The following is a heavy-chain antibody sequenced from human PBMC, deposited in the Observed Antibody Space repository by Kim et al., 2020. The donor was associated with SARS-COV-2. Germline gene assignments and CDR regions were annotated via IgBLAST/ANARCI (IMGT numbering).Heavy chain of an antibody. J-gene: IGHJ6*04. Sequence: GGSLRLSCAASGFTFSSYAMSWVRQAPGKGLEWVSAISGSGGSTYYADSLKGRFTISRDNSKNTLYLQMNSLRAEDTALYYCAKYSYYSYYYYYYGMDVWGKGTTDTVSS. CDR2: ISGSGGST. CDR3: AKYSYYSYYYYYYGMDV. D-gene: IGHD1-26*01. CDR1: GFTFSSYA. V-gene: IGHV3-23*01.